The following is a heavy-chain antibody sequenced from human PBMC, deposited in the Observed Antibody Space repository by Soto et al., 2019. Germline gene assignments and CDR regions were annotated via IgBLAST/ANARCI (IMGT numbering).Heavy chain of an antibody. J-gene: IGHJ4*02. CDR1: GFTFSSYA. D-gene: IGHD4-17*01. Sequence: EVQLLESGGGLVQPGGSLRLSCAASGFTFSSYAMSLVRQAPGQGLEWVSAISGSGGSTYYADSVKGRFTISRDNSKNTLYLQMNSLRAEDTAVYYCSKDGRHGDYPSYYFDSWGQGTLVTVSS. CDR3: SKDGRHGDYPSYYFDS. V-gene: IGHV3-23*01. CDR2: ISGSGGST.